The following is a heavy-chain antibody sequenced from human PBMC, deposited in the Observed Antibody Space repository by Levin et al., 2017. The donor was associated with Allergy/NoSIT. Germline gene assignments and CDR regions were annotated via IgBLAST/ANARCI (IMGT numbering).Heavy chain of an antibody. V-gene: IGHV4-39*01. D-gene: IGHD1-26*01. CDR1: GGSISSSSYY. J-gene: IGHJ4*02. Sequence: LSLTCTVSGGSISSSSYYWGWIRQPPGKGLEWIGSIYYSGSTYYNPSLKSRVTISVDTSKNQFSLKLSSVTAADTAVYYCARLSGSYGEWYFDYWGQGTLVTVSS. CDR2: IYYSGST. CDR3: ARLSGSYGEWYFDY.